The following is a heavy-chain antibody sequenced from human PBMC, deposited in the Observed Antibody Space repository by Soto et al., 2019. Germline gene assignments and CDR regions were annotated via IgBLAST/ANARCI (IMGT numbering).Heavy chain of an antibody. CDR1: GDSIGTGGYY. V-gene: IGHV4-31*03. CDR3: ATNHDDISGRTPLLFAS. CDR2: IHYSGNT. D-gene: IGHD3-22*01. J-gene: IGHJ4*02. Sequence: QVQLQESGPGLVKPSQTLSLTCTVSGDSIGTGGYYWDWIRQHPGKGPEWIGYIHYSGNTYYNPSLKSRLTISLDTSKNQFSLHLSSVTAADTAVYYCATNHDDISGRTPLLFASWGQGTLVTVSS.